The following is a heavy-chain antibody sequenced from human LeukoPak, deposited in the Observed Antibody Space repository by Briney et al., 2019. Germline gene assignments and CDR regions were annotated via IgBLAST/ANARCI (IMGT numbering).Heavy chain of an antibody. V-gene: IGHV4-61*02. Sequence: PSQTLSLTCTVSGGSISSGSYYWSWIRQPAGKGLEWIGRIYTSGSTNYNPSLKSRVTISVDTSKNLFSLKLSSVTAAGTAVYYCARAYFDLWGRGTLVTVSS. CDR3: ARAYFDL. J-gene: IGHJ2*01. CDR1: GGSISSGSYY. CDR2: IYTSGST.